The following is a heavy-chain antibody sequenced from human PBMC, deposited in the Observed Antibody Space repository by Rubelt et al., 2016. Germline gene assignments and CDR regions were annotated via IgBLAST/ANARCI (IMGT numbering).Heavy chain of an antibody. V-gene: IGHV5-51*01. CDR1: GYSFTNYC. Sequence: VQSGAEVKKPGESLKISCKGSGYSFTNYCIGWVRQTPGKGLEWMGVIYPSDSDTRYSPSFQGQVTISADKSLNTAYLQWSSLQASDTAIYYCARQEGATDRLDSWGQGTLVTVSS. J-gene: IGHJ4*02. CDR3: ARQEGATDRLDS. D-gene: IGHD1-26*01. CDR2: IYPSDSDT.